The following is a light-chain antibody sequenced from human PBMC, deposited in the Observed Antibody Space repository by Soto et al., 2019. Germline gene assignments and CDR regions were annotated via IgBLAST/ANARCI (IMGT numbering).Light chain of an antibody. J-gene: IGLJ3*02. V-gene: IGLV1-47*01. Sequence: QSVLTQPPSASGTPGQRVTISCSGSSSNIGSKYVYWYQQLPGTAPKLLIYRNDQRPSGVPDRFSGSKSGTSASLAISGLRSEDEADYYCAAGDGSLSGWVFGGGTKLTVL. CDR2: RND. CDR1: SSNIGSKY. CDR3: AAGDGSLSGWV.